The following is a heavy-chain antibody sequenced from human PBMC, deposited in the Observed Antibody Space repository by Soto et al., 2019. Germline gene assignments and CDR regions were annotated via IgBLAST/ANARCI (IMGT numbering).Heavy chain of an antibody. Sequence: QVQLVQSGAEEKKPGASVKVSCKASGYTFTSYAMHWVRQAPGQRLEWMGWINAGIGDTQYSQDFQGRVTITRDTSASTAYMELSSLRSEDAAVYYCARDFSIVVVAPGYWGQGTLVTVSS. V-gene: IGHV1-3*05. D-gene: IGHD2-2*01. J-gene: IGHJ4*02. CDR2: INAGIGDT. CDR1: GYTFTSYA. CDR3: ARDFSIVVVAPGY.